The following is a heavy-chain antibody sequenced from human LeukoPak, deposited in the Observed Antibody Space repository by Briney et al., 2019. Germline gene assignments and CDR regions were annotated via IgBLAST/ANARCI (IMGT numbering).Heavy chain of an antibody. Sequence: ASVKVSCKASGYTFTGYDINWVRQATGQRPEWMGWMNPNRGNAAYAQKFQGRVTFTRDTSTTTAYMELSSLRSDDTAVYYCAREVSRNDGPVDYWGQGTQVIVSS. D-gene: IGHD1-1*01. V-gene: IGHV1-8*03. CDR2: MNPNRGNA. CDR1: GYTFTGYD. J-gene: IGHJ4*02. CDR3: AREVSRNDGPVDY.